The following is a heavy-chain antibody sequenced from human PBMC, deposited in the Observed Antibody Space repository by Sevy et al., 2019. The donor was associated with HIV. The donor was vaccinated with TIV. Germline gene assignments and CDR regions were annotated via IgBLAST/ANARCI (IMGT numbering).Heavy chain of an antibody. CDR3: AKNTAAVGVGGFDY. CDR1: GSTFSYSG. V-gene: IGHV3-30*02. J-gene: IGHJ4*02. CDR2: IQFDGSSR. Sequence: GGSLRLSCAASGSTFSYSGMHWVRQAPGKGLEWVTFIQFDGSSRYYAESVKGRFTILRDNTKNTLYLQMNSLRRDDTAVYYCAKNTAAVGVGGFDYWGQGALVTVSS. D-gene: IGHD2-8*02.